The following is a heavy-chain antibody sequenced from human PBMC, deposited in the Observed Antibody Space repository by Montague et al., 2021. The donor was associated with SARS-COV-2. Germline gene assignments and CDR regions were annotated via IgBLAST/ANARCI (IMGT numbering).Heavy chain of an antibody. V-gene: IGHV4-39*01. D-gene: IGHD5-18*01. J-gene: IGHJ4*02. CDR3: ARREYSYGWGD. CDR2: VYYSGNT. CDR1: GGPISGSSDY. Sequence: SETLSLTCTVTGGPISGSSDYWGWTRQSPGKGLEWIASVYYSGNTYYSPSLKSRLTISVDTSKNQFSLKLNSVTAADTALYYCARREYSYGWGDWGQGTLVTVSS.